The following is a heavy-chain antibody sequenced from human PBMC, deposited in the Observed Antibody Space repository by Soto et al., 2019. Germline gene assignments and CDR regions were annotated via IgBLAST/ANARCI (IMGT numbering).Heavy chain of an antibody. Sequence: EVQQVESGGGLVQPGGSLRLSCAASGFTFSNYWMHWIRQAPGKGLVWVSRIAYDESTPTYADSVKGRFTISRANAKNTLYLQMNSLRAEDTAVYYCARGGGSHAHPPDYWGQGTLVTVSS. CDR2: IAYDESTP. CDR3: ARGGGSHAHPPDY. CDR1: GFTFSNYW. J-gene: IGHJ4*02. V-gene: IGHV3-74*01. D-gene: IGHD1-26*01.